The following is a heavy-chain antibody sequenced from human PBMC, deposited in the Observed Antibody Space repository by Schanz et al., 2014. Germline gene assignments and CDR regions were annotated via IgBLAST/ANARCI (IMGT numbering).Heavy chain of an antibody. V-gene: IGHV1-2*06. CDR3: ARVRSEDYGGMDV. CDR1: GYSIGGYY. J-gene: IGHJ6*02. Sequence: QEQLVQSGAEVKTPGDSVKVSCKASGYSIGGYYMHWVRQAPGVGPEWKGRINPNTGGTQYAQKFQGRVTMTPAKSISTVYMELSRLRSDDTAVYYCARVRSEDYGGMDVWGQGTTVTVSS. CDR2: INPNTGGT.